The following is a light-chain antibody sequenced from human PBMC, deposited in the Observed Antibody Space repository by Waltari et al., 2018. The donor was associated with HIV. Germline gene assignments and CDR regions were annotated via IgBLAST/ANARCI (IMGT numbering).Light chain of an antibody. CDR1: SSDVGGYNY. J-gene: IGLJ1*01. CDR3: SSYTSSTVYV. Sequence: QSALTQPASVSGSPGQSITISCTGTSSDVGGYNYVSWYQQHPGKAPKLMINDVSNRPSGVSNRVSGSKAGNTAALTISGLQAEDGADYYCSSYTSSTVYVFGTGTKVTVL. V-gene: IGLV2-14*03. CDR2: DVS.